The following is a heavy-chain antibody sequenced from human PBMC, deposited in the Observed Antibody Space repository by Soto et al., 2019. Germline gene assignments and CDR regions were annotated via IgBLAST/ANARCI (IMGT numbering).Heavy chain of an antibody. CDR2: ISGSSGTI. V-gene: IGHV3-48*02. Sequence: EVQLVESGGGLVQPGESLRLSCAASGFPFSTYSMNWVRQAPGKGLEWISFISGSSGTIYYADSVRGRFTISRDNDKNSLYLQLNRLRDEDPAMYYCARDSRGRYYRNVDYWGRGTLVTVSS. CDR1: GFPFSTYS. J-gene: IGHJ4*02. CDR3: ARDSRGRYYRNVDY. D-gene: IGHD1-26*01.